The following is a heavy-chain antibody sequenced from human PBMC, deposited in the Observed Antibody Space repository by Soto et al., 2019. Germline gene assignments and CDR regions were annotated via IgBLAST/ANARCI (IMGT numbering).Heavy chain of an antibody. V-gene: IGHV4-59*12. CDR1: GGSISSYY. CDR2: IYYSGST. J-gene: IGHJ5*02. CDR3: ARGGPNLRDVLLWFGELLSARGNWFDP. D-gene: IGHD3-10*01. Sequence: SETLSLTCTVSGGSISSYYGSWIRQPPGKGLEWIGYIYYSGSTNYNPSLKSRVTISVDTSKNQFSLKLSSVTAADTAVYYCARGGPNLRDVLLWFGELLSARGNWFDPWGQGTLVTVSS.